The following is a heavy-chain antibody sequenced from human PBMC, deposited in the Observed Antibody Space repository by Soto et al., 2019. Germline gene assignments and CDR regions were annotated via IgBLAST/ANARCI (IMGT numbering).Heavy chain of an antibody. J-gene: IGHJ4*02. CDR3: TRAGAGTYYYGSASQSTFAY. V-gene: IGHV3-49*03. Sequence: GWSVRLSCTASGFTFGDYAMSCFRQAPGEGLEWLVFIRSKAYGGTTEYAASVQGRFTTSRDDSKRIAYLQMNSLKIEDTAVYYCTRAGAGTYYYGSASQSTFAYWGQGT. D-gene: IGHD3-10*01. CDR1: GFTFGDYA. CDR2: IRSKAYGGTT.